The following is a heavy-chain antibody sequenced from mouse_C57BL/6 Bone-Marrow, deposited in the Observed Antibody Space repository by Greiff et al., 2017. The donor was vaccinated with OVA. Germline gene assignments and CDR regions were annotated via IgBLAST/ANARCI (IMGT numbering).Heavy chain of an antibody. Sequence: VKLMESGPGLVQPSQSLSITCTVSGFSLTSYGVHWVRQSPGKGLEWLGVIWSGGSTDYNAAFISRLSISKDNSKSQVFFKMNSLQADDTAIYYCARGAVFAYWGQGTLVTVSA. CDR3: ARGAVFAY. CDR1: GFSLTSYG. V-gene: IGHV2-2*01. J-gene: IGHJ3*01. CDR2: IWSGGST.